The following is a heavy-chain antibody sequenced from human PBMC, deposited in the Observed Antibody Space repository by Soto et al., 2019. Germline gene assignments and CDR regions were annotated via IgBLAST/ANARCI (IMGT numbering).Heavy chain of an antibody. V-gene: IGHV4-39*01. J-gene: IGHJ4*02. Sequence: XATLSLTCNVSGVSIRDTSYYWGWIRQPPGKGLEWIGTIYFSGTTFYNPSLKSRLTISVDTSKNQFSLRLRSVTAADTAVYYCARHGSYWGQGTLVTVSS. CDR1: GVSIRDTSYY. CDR3: ARHGSY. CDR2: IYFSGTT.